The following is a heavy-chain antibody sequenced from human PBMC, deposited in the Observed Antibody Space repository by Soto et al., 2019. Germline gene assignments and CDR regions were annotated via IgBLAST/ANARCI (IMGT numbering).Heavy chain of an antibody. V-gene: IGHV3-11*06. CDR2: ISTTGSYT. Sequence: QVQLVESGGGLVKPGGSLRLSCAASGFTFSDYYMNWIRQAPGKGLEWISYISTTGSYTKYADSVKGRFTVSRDNAKNSLSLQVNSLRAEDTAEYYCARDYSGNFLFDFWGQGTLVTVSS. CDR1: GFTFSDYY. J-gene: IGHJ4*02. D-gene: IGHD1-26*01. CDR3: ARDYSGNFLFDF.